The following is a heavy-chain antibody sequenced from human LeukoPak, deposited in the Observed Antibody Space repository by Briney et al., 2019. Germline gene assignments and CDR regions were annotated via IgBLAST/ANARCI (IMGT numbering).Heavy chain of an antibody. V-gene: IGHV3-23*01. D-gene: IGHD5-12*01. CDR2: ISGSGGST. CDR3: AKVRFRRGYSGYDRDFFDP. J-gene: IGHJ5*02. CDR1: GFTFSSYA. Sequence: PGGSLRLSCAASGFTFSSYAMSWVRQAPGKGLEWVSAISGSGGSTYYADSVKGRFTISRDNSKNTLYQQMNSLRAEDTAVYYCAKVRFRRGYSGYDRDFFDPWGQGTLVTVSS.